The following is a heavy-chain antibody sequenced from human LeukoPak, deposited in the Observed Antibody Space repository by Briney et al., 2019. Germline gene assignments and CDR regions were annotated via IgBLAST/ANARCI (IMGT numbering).Heavy chain of an antibody. CDR2: ISSSGSYI. V-gene: IGHV3-21*01. CDR1: GFTFTTYT. Sequence: PGGSLRLSCAASGFTFTTYTMNWVRQAPGKGLEWVSDISSSGSYIDYADSVKGRFTISRENAKNSLFLQMSSLRVEDTAVYYCARPGYNSGSEYFDYWGQGTLVAVSS. CDR3: ARPGYNSGSEYFDY. J-gene: IGHJ4*02. D-gene: IGHD6-19*01.